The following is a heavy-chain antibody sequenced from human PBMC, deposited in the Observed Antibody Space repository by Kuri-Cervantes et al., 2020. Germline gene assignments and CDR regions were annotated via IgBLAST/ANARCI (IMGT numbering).Heavy chain of an antibody. CDR2: ISYDGSNK. CDR3: TTDAPTSAFDY. Sequence: GGSLRLSCAASGFTFSSYAMHWVRQAPGKGLEWVAVISYDGSNKYYADSVKGRFTISRDNSKNTLYLQMNSLRAEDTAVYYCTTDAPTSAFDYWGQGTLVTVSS. J-gene: IGHJ4*02. V-gene: IGHV3-30-3*01. CDR1: GFTFSSYA. D-gene: IGHD2/OR15-2a*01.